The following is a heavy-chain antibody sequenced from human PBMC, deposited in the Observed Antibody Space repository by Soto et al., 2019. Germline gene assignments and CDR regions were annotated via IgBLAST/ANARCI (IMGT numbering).Heavy chain of an antibody. V-gene: IGHV4-59*01. CDR3: ARYRREAVAGYTLDN. CDR1: GGSISSNY. J-gene: IGHJ4*02. D-gene: IGHD6-13*01. CDR2: VYNSGST. Sequence: SETLSLTCTVSGGSISSNYWTWIRQPPGKGLEWIGYVYNSGSTNYNPSHKSRVTISEDTSKSQFSLKVNSMTAADTAVYYCARYRREAVAGYTLDNWGQGILVTVSS.